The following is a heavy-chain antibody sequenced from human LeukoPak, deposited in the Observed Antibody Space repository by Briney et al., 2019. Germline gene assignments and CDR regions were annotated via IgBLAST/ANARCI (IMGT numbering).Heavy chain of an antibody. CDR2: IIPIFGTA. V-gene: IGHV1-69*06. J-gene: IGHJ5*02. D-gene: IGHD3-9*01. CDR1: GGTFSSYA. Sequence: GASVKVSCKASGGTFSSYAISWVRQAPGQGLEWMGGIIPIFGTANYAQKFQGRATMTEDTSTETAYMELSSLRFEDTAVYYCATSFQGSYDILTGYAYEAWGQGTLVTVSS. CDR3: ATSFQGSYDILTGYAYEA.